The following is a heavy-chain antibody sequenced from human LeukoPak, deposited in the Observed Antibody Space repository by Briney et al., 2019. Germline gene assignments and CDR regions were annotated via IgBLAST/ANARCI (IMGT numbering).Heavy chain of an antibody. J-gene: IGHJ4*02. CDR2: IYYSGST. CDR1: GGSISSSSYY. D-gene: IGHD5-24*01. V-gene: IGHV4-39*07. CDR3: ARVRRWLQSRLDY. Sequence: SETLSLTCTVSGGSISSSSYYWGWIRQPPGKGLEWIGSIYYSGSTYYNPSLKSRVTISVDTSKNQFSPKLSSVTAADTAVYYCARVRRWLQSRLDYWGQGTLVTVSS.